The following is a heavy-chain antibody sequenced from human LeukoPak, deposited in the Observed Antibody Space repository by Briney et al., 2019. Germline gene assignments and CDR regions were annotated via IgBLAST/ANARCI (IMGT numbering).Heavy chain of an antibody. CDR3: ARSHSVWTSFDY. D-gene: IGHD3/OR15-3a*01. Sequence: SETLSLTCAVYGDSSNIYYWSWIRQPPGKGLEWIGYIYYSGSTNYNPSLKSRVTISVDTSKNQFSLKLSSVTAADTAVYYCARSHSVWTSFDYWGQGTLVTVSS. CDR2: IYYSGST. V-gene: IGHV4-59*01. J-gene: IGHJ4*02. CDR1: GDSSNIYY.